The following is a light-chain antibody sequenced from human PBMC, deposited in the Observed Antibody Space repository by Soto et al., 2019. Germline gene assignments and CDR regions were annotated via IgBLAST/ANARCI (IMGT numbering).Light chain of an antibody. Sequence: QSVLTQPASVSGSTGQSITISCTGTSSDVGGYNFVSWYQHHPGKAPKLMIYDVNNRPSGVSNRFSGSKSVNTASLTISGLQTEDEADYYCSSYTTGSTLVFGTGTKVTVL. CDR3: SSYTTGSTLV. J-gene: IGLJ1*01. CDR2: DVN. V-gene: IGLV2-14*03. CDR1: SSDVGGYNF.